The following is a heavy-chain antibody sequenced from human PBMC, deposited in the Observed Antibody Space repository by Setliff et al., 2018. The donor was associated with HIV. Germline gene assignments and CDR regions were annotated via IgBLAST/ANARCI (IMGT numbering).Heavy chain of an antibody. CDR2: ISSSGSYT. CDR1: GFTFSDYY. D-gene: IGHD1-26*01. Sequence: PGGSLRLSCAASGFTFSDYYMGWIRQAPGKGLEWVSYISSSGSYTNYADSVKGRFTISRDNAKNSLYLQMSSLRADDTAVYYCVREWVADPWGQGTLVTVSS. J-gene: IGHJ5*02. V-gene: IGHV3-11*05. CDR3: VREWVADP.